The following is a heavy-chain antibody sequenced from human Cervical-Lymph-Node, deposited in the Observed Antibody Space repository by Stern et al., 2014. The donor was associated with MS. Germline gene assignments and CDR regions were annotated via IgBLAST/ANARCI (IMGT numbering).Heavy chain of an antibody. D-gene: IGHD3-3*01. Sequence: QLGQTGAEVEKPGASVKVSCKTFGYDFNTYDITWVRQAPGKGLEWMGWMTPRNGNSVYAPQFQGRVTMTRDTSLRTAYMELRGLRSDDTAVYYCATPSLPFFWGRGTLITVSS. CDR2: MTPRNGNS. J-gene: IGHJ4*02. V-gene: IGHV1-8*01. CDR1: GYDFNTYD. CDR3: ATPSLPFF.